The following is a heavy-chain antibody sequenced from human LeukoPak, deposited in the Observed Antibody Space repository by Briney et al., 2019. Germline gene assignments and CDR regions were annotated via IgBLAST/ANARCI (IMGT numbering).Heavy chain of an antibody. D-gene: IGHD3-22*01. J-gene: IGHJ4*02. CDR1: GGSISSSNW. CDR2: IYHSGST. V-gene: IGHV4-4*02. Sequence: SETLSLTCAVSGGSISSSNWWSWVRQPPGKGLEWIGEIYHSGSTSYNPSLKSRVTISVDKSKNQFSLKLSSVTAADTAVYYCARDTYYYDSSGYYAVDYWGQGTLVTVSS. CDR3: ARDTYYYDSSGYYAVDY.